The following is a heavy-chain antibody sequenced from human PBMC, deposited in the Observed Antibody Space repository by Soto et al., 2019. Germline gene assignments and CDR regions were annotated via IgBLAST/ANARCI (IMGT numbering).Heavy chain of an antibody. J-gene: IGHJ4*02. V-gene: IGHV3-74*01. CDR3: ASGAFYGDLVS. CDR1: GFTFSSYW. CDR2: INSDGSST. Sequence: GGSLRLSCAASGFTFSSYWMHWVRQAPGKGLVWVSRINSDGSSTSYADSVKGRFTISRDNAKNTLYLQMNSLRAEDTAVYYCASGAFYGDLVSWGQGTLVTVSS. D-gene: IGHD4-17*01.